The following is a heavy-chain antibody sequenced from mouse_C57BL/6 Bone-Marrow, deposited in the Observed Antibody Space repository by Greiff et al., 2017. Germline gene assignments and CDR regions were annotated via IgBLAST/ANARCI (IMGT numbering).Heavy chain of an antibody. CDR2: IYPGDGDT. CDR3: ARGAYYSFLYFDD. Sequence: QVQLQQSGPELVKPGASVKISCKASGYAFSSSWMNWVKQRPGKGLEWIGRIYPGDGDTNYNGKFKGTATLTADKSSSTAYMQLSSLTSEDSAVYVCARGAYYSFLYFDDWGQGTTLTVSS. D-gene: IGHD2-12*01. J-gene: IGHJ2*01. CDR1: GYAFSSSW. V-gene: IGHV1-82*01.